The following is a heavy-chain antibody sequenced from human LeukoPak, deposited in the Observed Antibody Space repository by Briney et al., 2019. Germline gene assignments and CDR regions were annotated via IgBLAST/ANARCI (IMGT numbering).Heavy chain of an antibody. D-gene: IGHD2-2*02. CDR2: ISAYNGNT. Sequence: GASVKVSCKASGYTFTSYGISWVRQAPGQGLEWMGWISAYNGNTNYAQKLQGRVTMTTDTSTSTAYMELRSLRSDDTAVYYCARGAYCSSTSCYIGGDWFDPWGQGTLVTVSS. J-gene: IGHJ5*02. V-gene: IGHV1-18*01. CDR1: GYTFTSYG. CDR3: ARGAYCSSTSCYIGGDWFDP.